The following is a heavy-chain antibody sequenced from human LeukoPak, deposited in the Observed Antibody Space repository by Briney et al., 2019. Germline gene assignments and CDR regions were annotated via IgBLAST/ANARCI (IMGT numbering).Heavy chain of an antibody. CDR3: ARRSYDILTGYYNVDY. CDR1: GGSISSYY. Sequence: PSETLSLTCTVSGGSISSYYWSWIRQPPGKGLEWIGYIYYSGSTNCNPSLKSRVTISLDTSKNQFSLKLSSVTAADTAVYYCARRSYDILTGYYNVDYWGQGTLVTVSS. V-gene: IGHV4-59*08. CDR2: IYYSGST. D-gene: IGHD3-9*01. J-gene: IGHJ4*02.